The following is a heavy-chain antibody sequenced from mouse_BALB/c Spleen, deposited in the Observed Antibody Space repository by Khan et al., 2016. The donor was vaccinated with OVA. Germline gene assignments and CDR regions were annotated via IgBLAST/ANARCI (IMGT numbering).Heavy chain of an antibody. J-gene: IGHJ3*01. V-gene: IGHV5-6*01. CDR2: ISSGGDYT. CDR1: GFTFSSYS. Sequence: EVELVESGGDLVKPGGSLKLSCAASGFTFSSYSMSWVRQTPDKRLEWVATISSGGDYTYYPDNVKGRFTISRDNARNTLYLQMSRLKSEDTAMYYCASHLTGSFAYWGQGTLVTGSA. D-gene: IGHD4-1*01. CDR3: ASHLTGSFAY.